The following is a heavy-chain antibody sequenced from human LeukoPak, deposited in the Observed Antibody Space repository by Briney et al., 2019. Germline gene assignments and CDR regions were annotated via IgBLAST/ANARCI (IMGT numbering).Heavy chain of an antibody. Sequence: PSETLSLTCAVYGGSFSGYYWSWIRQPPVKGLEWIGEINHSGSTNYNPSLKSRVTISVDTSKNQFSLKLSSVTAADTAVYYCARGRWELLFWATDTSYYFDYWGQGTLVTVSS. CDR2: INHSGST. CDR1: GGSFSGYY. V-gene: IGHV4-34*01. D-gene: IGHD1-26*01. J-gene: IGHJ4*02. CDR3: ARGRWELLFWATDTSYYFDY.